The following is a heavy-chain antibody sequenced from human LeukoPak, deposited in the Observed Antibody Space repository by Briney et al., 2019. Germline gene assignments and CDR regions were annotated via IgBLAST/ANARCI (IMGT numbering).Heavy chain of an antibody. Sequence: ASVKVSCKAFGYTFTGYSMHWVRQAPGQGLEWMGIINPSGGSTSYAQKFQGRVTMTRDTSTSTVYMELSSLRSEDTAVYYCARRGGYYDSSGPLVGAFDIWGQGTMVTVSS. D-gene: IGHD3-22*01. J-gene: IGHJ3*02. CDR2: INPSGGST. CDR3: ARRGGYYDSSGPLVGAFDI. CDR1: GYTFTGYS. V-gene: IGHV1-46*01.